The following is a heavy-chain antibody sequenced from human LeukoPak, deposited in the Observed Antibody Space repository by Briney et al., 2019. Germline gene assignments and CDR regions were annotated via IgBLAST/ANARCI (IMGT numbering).Heavy chain of an antibody. CDR3: AKEPKVGYSYGFDY. Sequence: PGGSLRLSCAASGFTFSSYWMHWVRHAPGKGLVWVSAISGSGGSTYYADSVKGRFTISRDNSKNTLYLQMNSLRAEDTAVYYCAKEPKVGYSYGFDYWGQGTLVTVSS. V-gene: IGHV3-23*01. J-gene: IGHJ4*02. CDR2: ISGSGGST. CDR1: GFTFSSYW. D-gene: IGHD5-18*01.